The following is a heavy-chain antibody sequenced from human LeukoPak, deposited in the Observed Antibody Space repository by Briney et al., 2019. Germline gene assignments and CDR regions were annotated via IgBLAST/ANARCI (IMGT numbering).Heavy chain of an antibody. CDR1: GFTVSSNY. D-gene: IGHD4-17*01. V-gene: IGHV3-53*01. CDR3: ASNGDDYYYGMDV. Sequence: AGGSLRLSCAASGFTVSSNYMSWVRQAPGKGLEWVSVIYSGGSTYYADSVKGRFTISRDNSKNTLYLQMNSLRAEDTAVYYCASNGDDYYYGMDVWGQGTAVTVSS. CDR2: IYSGGST. J-gene: IGHJ6*02.